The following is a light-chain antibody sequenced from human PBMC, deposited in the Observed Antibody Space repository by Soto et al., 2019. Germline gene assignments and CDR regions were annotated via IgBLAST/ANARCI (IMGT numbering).Light chain of an antibody. CDR2: RNK. J-gene: IGLJ2*01. V-gene: IGLV1-47*01. CDR1: SSNIGSNY. Sequence: QSVLTQPPSASGTPGQRVTSSCSGSSSNIGSNYVYWYQQLPGTAPKLLIYRNKQRPSGVPDRFSGSKSGTSASLAISGLRSEDEADYYCAAWDDSLSGVVFGGGTKVTVL. CDR3: AAWDDSLSGVV.